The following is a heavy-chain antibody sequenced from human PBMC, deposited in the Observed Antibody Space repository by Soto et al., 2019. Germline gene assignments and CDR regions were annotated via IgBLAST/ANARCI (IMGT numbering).Heavy chain of an antibody. V-gene: IGHV1-24*01. D-gene: IGHD3-3*01. Sequence: GASVKVSCKVSGYTLTELSMHWVRQAPGKGLEWMGGFDPEDGETIYAQKFQGRVTMTEDTSTDTAYMELSSLRSEDTAVHYCASGVYTIFGVVISPGAFDIWGQGTMVTVSS. CDR2: FDPEDGET. CDR3: ASGVYTIFGVVISPGAFDI. J-gene: IGHJ3*02. CDR1: GYTLTELS.